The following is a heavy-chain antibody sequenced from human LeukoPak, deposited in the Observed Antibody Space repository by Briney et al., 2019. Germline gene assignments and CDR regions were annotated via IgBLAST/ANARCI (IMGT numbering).Heavy chain of an antibody. J-gene: IGHJ4*02. CDR2: IYSDGST. V-gene: IGHV3-53*01. CDR3: ARERSGWYYTFDY. D-gene: IGHD6-19*01. Sequence: AGGSLKLSCAASWFTVSSNYMSWVRQAPGKGLEGVSIIYSDGSTYYADSVKGRFTISRDNSKNTLYLQMNSLRAEDTAVYYCARERSGWYYTFDYWGQGNLVTVFS. CDR1: WFTVSSNY.